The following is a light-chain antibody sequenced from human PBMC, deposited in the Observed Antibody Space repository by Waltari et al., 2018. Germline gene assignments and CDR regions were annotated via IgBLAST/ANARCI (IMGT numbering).Light chain of an antibody. CDR1: NSNIGRNT. J-gene: IGLJ1*01. V-gene: IGLV1-47*01. CDR3: AAWDDSLTVSYV. Sequence: QSVLTQPPSMSGTPGQPLSISCSGTNSNIGRNTVFWYQQFPGTAPKLLIYRDDQRPSGVPERFSGSKSGTSASLAIRGLRSEDEADYYCAAWDDSLTVSYVFGSGTKVTV. CDR2: RDD.